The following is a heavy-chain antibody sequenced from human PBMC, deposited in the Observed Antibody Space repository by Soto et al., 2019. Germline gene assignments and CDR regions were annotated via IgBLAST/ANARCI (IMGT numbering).Heavy chain of an antibody. J-gene: IGHJ6*03. V-gene: IGHV3-48*01. Sequence: EVQLVESGGGLVQPGGSLRLSCAASGFTFSSYSMNWVRQAPGKGLEWVSYISSSSSTIYYADSVKGRFTISRDNAKNSLYLQMNSLRAEDTAVYYCARGGYSYGYYYYYYMDVWGKGTTVPVSS. CDR3: ARGGYSYGYYYYYYMDV. D-gene: IGHD5-18*01. CDR1: GFTFSSYS. CDR2: ISSSSSTI.